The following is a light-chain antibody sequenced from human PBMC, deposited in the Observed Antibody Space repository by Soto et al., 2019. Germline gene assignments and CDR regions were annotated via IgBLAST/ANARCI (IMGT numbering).Light chain of an antibody. J-gene: IGKJ5*01. CDR1: QSVRSSF. V-gene: IGKV3D-7*01. Sequence: SQSPGTLSLSPGERAALSCRARQSVRSSFLSWYQQKPGQAPWLLNYAASCKGTVTPNRFSGRWARTVFTLTSSMPAADFVTFYCQQANSYRHTFGQGTRLEIK. CDR3: QQANSYRHT. CDR2: AAS.